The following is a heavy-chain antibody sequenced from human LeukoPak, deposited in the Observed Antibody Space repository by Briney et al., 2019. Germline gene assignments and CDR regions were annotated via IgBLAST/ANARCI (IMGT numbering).Heavy chain of an antibody. Sequence: SETLSLTCTVSGGSISSYYWSWIRQPPGKGLELIGYIYYSGSTNYNPSLKGRVTISVDTSKNQFSLKLSSVTAADTAVYYCARALYGDYYFDYWGQGTLVTVSS. V-gene: IGHV4-59*01. CDR3: ARALYGDYYFDY. D-gene: IGHD4-17*01. CDR1: GGSISSYY. CDR2: IYYSGST. J-gene: IGHJ4*02.